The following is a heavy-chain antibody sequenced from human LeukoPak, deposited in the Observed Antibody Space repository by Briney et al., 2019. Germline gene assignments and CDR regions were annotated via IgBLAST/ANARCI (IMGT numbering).Heavy chain of an antibody. J-gene: IGHJ4*02. V-gene: IGHV3-33*01. CDR2: IWYNGSNK. CDR1: GFTFSSYG. D-gene: IGHD2-2*01. Sequence: GGSLRLSCAASGFTFSSYGMHWVRQAPGKGLEWVAVIWYNGSNKYYADSVKGRFTISRDNSKNTLYLQMDSLRAEDTAEYYCARVLYCSSTSCRARGFDYWGQGTLVTVSS. CDR3: ARVLYCSSTSCRARGFDY.